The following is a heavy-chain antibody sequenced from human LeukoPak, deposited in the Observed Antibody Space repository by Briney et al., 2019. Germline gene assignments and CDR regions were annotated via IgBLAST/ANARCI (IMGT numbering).Heavy chain of an antibody. CDR3: ARDSLPYSSSLGY. J-gene: IGHJ4*02. CDR1: GYTFTSYD. CDR2: MNPNSGNT. Sequence: ASVKVSCKASGYTFTSYDINWVRQATGQGLEWMGWMNPNSGNTGYAQKFQGRVTMTRDTSISTAYMELSRLRSDDTAVYYCARDSLPYSSSLGYWGQGTLVTVSS. V-gene: IGHV1-8*01. D-gene: IGHD6-6*01.